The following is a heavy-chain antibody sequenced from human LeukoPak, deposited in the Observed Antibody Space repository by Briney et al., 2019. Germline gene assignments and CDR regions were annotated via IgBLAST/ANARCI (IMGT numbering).Heavy chain of an antibody. J-gene: IGHJ1*01. V-gene: IGHV3-66*01. CDR1: GFTVSSNY. CDR3: ARGDYGTFQH. D-gene: IGHD4-17*01. Sequence: GGSLRLSCAASGFTVSSNYMSWVRQAPGKGLEWVSGIYGGGSTYYADSVKGRFTISRDNSKNTLYLQMNSLRAEDTAVYYCARGDYGTFQHWGQGTLVTVSS. CDR2: IYGGGST.